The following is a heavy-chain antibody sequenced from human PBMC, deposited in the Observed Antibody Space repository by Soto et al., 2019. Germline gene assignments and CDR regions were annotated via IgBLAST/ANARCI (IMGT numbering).Heavy chain of an antibody. CDR1: GFTVSSYY. J-gene: IGHJ4*02. V-gene: IGHV3-66*01. CDR3: ARDAESSSRYGY. CDR2: IYSGGET. Sequence: GGSLRLSCAASGFTVSSYYMSWVRQAPGKGPEWVSVIYSGGETYYADSVKGRFTISRDISKNTLYLQMNSLRAEDTAVFYCARDAESSSRYGYWGQGTLVTVSS. D-gene: IGHD6-13*01.